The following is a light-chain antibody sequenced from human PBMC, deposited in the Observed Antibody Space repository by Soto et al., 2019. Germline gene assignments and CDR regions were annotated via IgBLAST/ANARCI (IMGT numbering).Light chain of an antibody. Sequence: EIVLTQSPATLSLSXXXXXXXXXRASQSVSSYLAWYQQKPGQAPRLLIYGASTRATGIPAKFSGGGSGTEFTLTISSLQSEDFAIYYCQQYKNGWTFGQGTKVDI. V-gene: IGKV3-15*01. CDR1: QSVSSY. CDR3: QQYKNGWT. CDR2: GAS. J-gene: IGKJ1*01.